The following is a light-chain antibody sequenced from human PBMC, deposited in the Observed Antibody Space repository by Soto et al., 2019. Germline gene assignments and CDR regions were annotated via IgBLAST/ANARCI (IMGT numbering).Light chain of an antibody. Sequence: EIVLTQSPGTLSLSPGERATLSCRASQSVGSSYLTWYQQKPGQAPRLLIYDVSSRATGIPDRFSGSGSGTDFTLTISRLEPEDCAVYYCQHRMNWPLTFGQGTRLEIK. CDR3: QHRMNWPLT. V-gene: IGKV3D-20*02. CDR2: DVS. J-gene: IGKJ5*01. CDR1: QSVGSSY.